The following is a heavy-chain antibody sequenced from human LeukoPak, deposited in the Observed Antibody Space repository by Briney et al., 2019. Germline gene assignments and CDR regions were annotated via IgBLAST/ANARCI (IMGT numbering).Heavy chain of an antibody. CDR2: IRYDGSNK. CDR1: GFTFSSYG. Sequence: GGSLRLSCAASGFTFSSYGMHWVRQAPGKGLEWVAFIRYDGSNKYYADSVKGRFTISRDNSKNTLYLQMNSLRAEDTAVYYCAKELRYFDWLPHGYYYYMDVWGKGTTVTISS. CDR3: AKELRYFDWLPHGYYYYMDV. D-gene: IGHD3-9*01. J-gene: IGHJ6*03. V-gene: IGHV3-30*02.